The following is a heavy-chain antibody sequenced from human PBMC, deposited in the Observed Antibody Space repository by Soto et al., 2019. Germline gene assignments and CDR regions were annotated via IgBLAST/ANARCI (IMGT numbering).Heavy chain of an antibody. J-gene: IGHJ3*02. CDR1: GFTFSSYW. Sequence: LRLSCAASGFTFSSYWMSWVRQAPGKGLEWVANIKQDGSEKYYVDSVKGRFTISRDNAKNSLYLQMNSLRAEDTAVYYCARVYYDILTGYYKSAFDIWGQGTMVTVSS. CDR3: ARVYYDILTGYYKSAFDI. D-gene: IGHD3-9*01. V-gene: IGHV3-7*01. CDR2: IKQDGSEK.